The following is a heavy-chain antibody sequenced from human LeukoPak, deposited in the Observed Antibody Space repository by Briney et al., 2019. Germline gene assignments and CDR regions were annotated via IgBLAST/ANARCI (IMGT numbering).Heavy chain of an antibody. CDR1: GFTFSSYA. CDR2: ISGSGGST. Sequence: GGSLRLSCAASGFTFSSYAMSWVRQAPGKGLECVSAISGSGGSTYYADSVKGRFTISRDNSKNTLYLQMNSPRAEDTAVYYCAKGPRDTLVPYYFDYWGQGTLATVPS. D-gene: IGHD6-13*01. V-gene: IGHV3-23*01. CDR3: AKGPRDTLVPYYFDY. J-gene: IGHJ4*02.